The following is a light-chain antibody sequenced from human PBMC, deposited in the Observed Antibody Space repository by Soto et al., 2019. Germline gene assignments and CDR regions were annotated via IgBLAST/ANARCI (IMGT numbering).Light chain of an antibody. CDR2: AAY. CDR1: QRISNNY. Sequence: EIVLTQSPGTLSLSPGERATLSCRASQRISNNYLAWYQQKPGQAPRLLIYAAYRWATGIPERFSGSGSGTDFTLTISRLEPEDFAVYFCQQSATSPLTFGGGTKVEIK. V-gene: IGKV3-20*01. CDR3: QQSATSPLT. J-gene: IGKJ4*01.